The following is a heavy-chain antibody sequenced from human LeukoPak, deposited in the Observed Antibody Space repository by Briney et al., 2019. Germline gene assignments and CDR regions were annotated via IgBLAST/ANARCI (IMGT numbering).Heavy chain of an antibody. D-gene: IGHD5-24*01. CDR3: ALGYNDIWEL. Sequence: SETLSLTCAVSSGSISSSTWWSWVRQPPGKGLEWIGEINDSGSTHYTPSLKSRVTISVDTSDNKFSLKMISVTAADAAVYYCALGYNDIWELWGRGTLVTVSS. CDR2: INDSGST. V-gene: IGHV4-4*02. CDR1: SGSISSSTW. J-gene: IGHJ4*02.